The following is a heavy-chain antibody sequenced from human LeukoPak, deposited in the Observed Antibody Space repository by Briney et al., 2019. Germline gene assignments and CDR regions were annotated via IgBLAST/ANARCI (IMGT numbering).Heavy chain of an antibody. Sequence: GGSLRLSCAASGFTFSSYDMHWVRQAPGKGLEWVAFMQYDGSNKYYADSVKGRFTISRDNSKNTLYLQMNSLRAEDTAVYYCAKGRDSSWYNCDYWGQGTLVTVSS. CDR3: AKGRDSSWYNCDY. V-gene: IGHV3-30*02. CDR1: GFTFSSYD. D-gene: IGHD6-13*01. CDR2: MQYDGSNK. J-gene: IGHJ4*02.